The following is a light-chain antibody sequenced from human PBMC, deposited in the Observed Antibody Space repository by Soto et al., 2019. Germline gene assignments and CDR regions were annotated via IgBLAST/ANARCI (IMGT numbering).Light chain of an antibody. CDR1: HYIYSN. V-gene: IGKV3-15*01. CDR2: RAS. J-gene: IGKJ1*01. Sequence: EIVMTQSPATLSVSPGERATLSCTASHYIYSNVAWFQQRPGKAPRLLIYRASTRATGTPARFTGSGSGKEFTLTSTSLQSEDFTRYYCQQYDNLWTFGQGTEVEIK. CDR3: QQYDNLWT.